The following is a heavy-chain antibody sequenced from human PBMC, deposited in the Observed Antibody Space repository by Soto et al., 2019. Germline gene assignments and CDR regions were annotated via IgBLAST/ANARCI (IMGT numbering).Heavy chain of an antibody. CDR2: IKSKFDGETI. J-gene: IGHJ4*01. D-gene: IGHD3-9*01. Sequence: GGSLSLSCAASGINFSRAWMSWVRQAPGKGLEWVGRIKSKFDGETIDYAAPVKGRFTISRDDSKNIVYLQMNSLNTEDTAVYYCATGLLRYYAYWGHGTLVTVPQ. CDR3: ATGLLRYYAY. V-gene: IGHV3-15*01. CDR1: GINFSRAW.